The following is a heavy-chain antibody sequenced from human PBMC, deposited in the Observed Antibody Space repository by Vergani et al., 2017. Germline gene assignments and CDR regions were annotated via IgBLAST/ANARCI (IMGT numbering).Heavy chain of an antibody. CDR3: AREGLGSYYYGSGRSNRFDP. CDR1: GGTFSSYA. J-gene: IGHJ5*02. V-gene: IGHV1-69*12. CDR2: IIPIFGTA. Sequence: QVQLVQSGAEVKKPGSSVKVSCKASGGTFSSYAISWVRQAPGQGLEWMGGIIPIFGTANYAQKFQGRVTITADESTSTAYMELSSLRSEDTAVYYCAREGLGSYYYGSGRSNRFDPWGQGTLVTVSS. D-gene: IGHD3-10*01.